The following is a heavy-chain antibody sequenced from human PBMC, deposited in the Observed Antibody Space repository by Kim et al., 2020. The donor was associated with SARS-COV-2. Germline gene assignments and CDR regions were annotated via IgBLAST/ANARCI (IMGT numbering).Heavy chain of an antibody. CDR3: TTTVVTPEDYSYSDLDV. V-gene: IGHV3-15*01. CDR2: IKSKRNGGTT. J-gene: IGHJ6*02. Sequence: GGSLRLSCAASGFSFNDARMNWVRQAPGKGPEWVGRIKSKRNGGTTDYAAPVKGRFTISRDDSKNTLYLQMDSLKIEDTATYYCTTTVVTPEDYSYSDLDVWGHGTTVTVS. D-gene: IGHD2-21*02. CDR1: GFSFNDAR.